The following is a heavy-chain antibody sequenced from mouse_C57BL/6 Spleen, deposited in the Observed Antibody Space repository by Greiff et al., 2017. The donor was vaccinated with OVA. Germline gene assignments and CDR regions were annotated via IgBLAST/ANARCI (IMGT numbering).Heavy chain of an antibody. CDR1: GYTFTDYN. V-gene: IGHV1-18*01. D-gene: IGHD1-1*01. CDR2: INPNNGGT. Sequence: EVQRVESGPELVKPGASVKIPCKASGYTFTDYNMDWVKQSHGKSLEWIGDINPNNGGTIYNQKFKGKATLTVDKSSSTAYMELRSLTSEDTAVDYCAIITTGGSCWGQGTTLTVSS. CDR3: AIITTGGSC. J-gene: IGHJ2*01.